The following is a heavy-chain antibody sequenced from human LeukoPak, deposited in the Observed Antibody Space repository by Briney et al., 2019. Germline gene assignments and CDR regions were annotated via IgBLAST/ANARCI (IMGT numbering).Heavy chain of an antibody. CDR3: ARGYYYMDL. Sequence: PSETLSLTCTVSGGSISGGDYYWSWIRQPPGKGLEWIGYIYYSGSTYYNPSLKSRATISVDTSKNQFSLQLTSVTAADTAVYYCARGYYYMDLWGRGTTDTVSS. J-gene: IGHJ6*03. CDR2: IYYSGST. CDR1: GGSISGGDYY. V-gene: IGHV4-30-4*01.